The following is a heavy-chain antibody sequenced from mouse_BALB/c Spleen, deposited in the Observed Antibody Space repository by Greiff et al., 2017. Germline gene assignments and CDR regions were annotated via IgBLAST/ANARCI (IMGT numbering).Heavy chain of an antibody. CDR3: ARPSFYYDYDGGGWFAY. CDR1: GFTFSSFG. CDR2: ISSGSSTI. D-gene: IGHD2-4*01. Sequence: EVHLVESGGGLVQPGGSRKLSCAASGFTFSSFGMHWVRQAPEKGLEWVAYISSGSSTIYYADTVKGRFTISRDNPKNTLFLQMTSLRSEDTAMYYCARPSFYYDYDGGGWFAYWGQGTLVTVSA. J-gene: IGHJ3*01. V-gene: IGHV5-17*02.